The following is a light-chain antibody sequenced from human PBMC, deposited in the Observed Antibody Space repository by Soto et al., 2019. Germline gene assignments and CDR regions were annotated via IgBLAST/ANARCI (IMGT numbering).Light chain of an antibody. CDR2: GNG. J-gene: IGLJ1*01. CDR1: SSNIGAGHD. CDR3: QSYDSSLSGPEV. Sequence: QSLLTQPPSVSGAPGQRVTISCTGSSSNIGAGHDVHWYQQLPGTAPKLLIYGNGNRPSGVPDRFSGSKSGTSASLAIAGLQADDEADYYCQSYDSSLSGPEVVGPGTKVTV. V-gene: IGLV1-40*01.